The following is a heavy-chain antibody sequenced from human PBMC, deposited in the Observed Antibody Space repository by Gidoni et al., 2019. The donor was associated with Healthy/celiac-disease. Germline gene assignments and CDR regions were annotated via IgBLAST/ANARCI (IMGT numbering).Heavy chain of an antibody. CDR2: INAGNGNT. CDR3: ARLGVVTAIPFDY. D-gene: IGHD2-21*02. J-gene: IGHJ4*02. CDR1: GYTFTSYA. Sequence: QVQLVQSGAETKKPGASVKVSCKASGYTFTSYAMHWVRQAPGQRLEWMGWINAGNGNTKYSQKFQGRVTITRDTSASTAYMELSSLRSEDTAVYYCARLGVVTAIPFDYWGQGTLVTVSS. V-gene: IGHV1-3*01.